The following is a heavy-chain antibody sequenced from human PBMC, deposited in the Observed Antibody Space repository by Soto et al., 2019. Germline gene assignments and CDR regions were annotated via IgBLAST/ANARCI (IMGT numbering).Heavy chain of an antibody. J-gene: IGHJ4*02. CDR2: ISYDGSNK. V-gene: IGHV3-30-3*01. CDR3: AAPDIY. Sequence: PGGSLRLSCAASGFTFSSYAMHWVRQAPGKGLEWVAVISYDGSNKYYADSVKGRFTISRDNSKNTLYLQINSLRAEDTAVYYCAAPDIYWGQGTLVTVSS. CDR1: GFTFSSYA.